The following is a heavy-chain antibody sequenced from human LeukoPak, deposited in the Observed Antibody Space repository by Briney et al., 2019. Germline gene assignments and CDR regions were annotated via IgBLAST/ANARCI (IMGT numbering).Heavy chain of an antibody. CDR1: GFTFSSYG. Sequence: PGGSLRLSCAASGFTFSSYGMHWVRQAPGKGLEWVAFIRYDGSNKYYADSVKGRFTISRDNSKNTLYLQMNSLRAEDTAVYYCAKTLTRANWFDPWGQGTLVTVSS. CDR2: IRYDGSNK. CDR3: AKTLTRANWFDP. J-gene: IGHJ5*02. V-gene: IGHV3-30*02.